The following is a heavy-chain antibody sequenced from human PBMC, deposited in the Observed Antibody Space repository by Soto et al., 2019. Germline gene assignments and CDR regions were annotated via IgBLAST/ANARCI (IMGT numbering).Heavy chain of an antibody. CDR3: ARESKSSGYYYYGMDV. V-gene: IGHV1-46*01. CDR2: INPSGGST. Sequence: ASVKVSCKGSGYTFTGHYMHWVRQAPGQGLEWMGIINPSGGSTSYAQKFQGRVTMTRDTSTSTVYMELSSLRSEDTAVYYCARESKSSGYYYYGMDVWGQGTTVTVS. CDR1: GYTFTGHY. D-gene: IGHD3-3*01. J-gene: IGHJ6*02.